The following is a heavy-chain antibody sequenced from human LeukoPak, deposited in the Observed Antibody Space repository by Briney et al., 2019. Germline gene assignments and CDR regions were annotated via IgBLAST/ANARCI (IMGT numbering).Heavy chain of an antibody. CDR2: IIPILGIA. V-gene: IGHV1-69*04. D-gene: IGHD6-6*01. CDR3: ARDKSKAYSSSPPLG. Sequence: ASVKVSCKASGGTFSSYAISWVRQAPGQGLEWMGRIIPILGIANYAQKFQGRVTITADKSTSTAYMELSSLRSEDTAVYYCARDKSKAYSSSPPLGWGQGNLVTVSS. J-gene: IGHJ4*02. CDR1: GGTFSSYA.